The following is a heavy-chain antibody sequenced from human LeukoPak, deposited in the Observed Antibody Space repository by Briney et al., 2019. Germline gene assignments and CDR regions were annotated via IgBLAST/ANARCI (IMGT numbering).Heavy chain of an antibody. Sequence: GGSLRLSCAASGFTSDDYAMHWVRQAPGKGLEWVSGISWNSGTIGYADSVKGRFTISRDNGKKSLFLQMNSLRAEDTALYYCSKDTRDILTGYYNTAFDYWGQGTLVTVSS. CDR2: ISWNSGTI. CDR3: SKDTRDILTGYYNTAFDY. D-gene: IGHD3-9*01. CDR1: GFTSDDYA. J-gene: IGHJ4*02. V-gene: IGHV3-9*02.